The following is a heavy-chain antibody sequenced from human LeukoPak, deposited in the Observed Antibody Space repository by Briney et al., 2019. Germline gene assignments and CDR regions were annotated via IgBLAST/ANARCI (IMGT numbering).Heavy chain of an antibody. Sequence: PGGSLRLSCAASGFTFSSYGMHWVRQAPGKGLEWVAFISYDGNNKYYTDSVKGRFTISRDNSKKTVHLQMNSLRTEDTAMCYCAQARGYSFDYWGQGTLVTVSS. CDR1: GFTFSSYG. D-gene: IGHD5-18*01. CDR2: ISYDGNNK. CDR3: AQARGYSFDY. V-gene: IGHV3-30*02. J-gene: IGHJ4*02.